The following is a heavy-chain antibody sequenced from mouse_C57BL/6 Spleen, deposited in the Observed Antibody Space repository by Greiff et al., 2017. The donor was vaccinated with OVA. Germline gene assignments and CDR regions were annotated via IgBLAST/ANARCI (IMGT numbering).Heavy chain of an antibody. D-gene: IGHD3-1*01. J-gene: IGHJ3*01. CDR2: IDPNSGGT. V-gene: IGHV1-62-3*01. CDR1: GYTFTSYW. CDR3: TRPLGGFAY. Sequence: QVHVKQPGAELVKPGASVKLSCKASGYTFTSYWMHWVKQRPGRGLEWIGRIDPNSGGTKYNEKFKSKATLTADKSSSTAYMELRSLTSEDSAVYYCTRPLGGFAYWGQGTLVTVSA.